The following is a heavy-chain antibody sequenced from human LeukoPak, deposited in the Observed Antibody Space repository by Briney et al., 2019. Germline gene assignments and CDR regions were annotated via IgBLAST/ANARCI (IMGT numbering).Heavy chain of an antibody. V-gene: IGHV4-59*08. CDR1: GGSISSYY. CDR2: IYYSGST. J-gene: IGHJ5*02. D-gene: IGHD3-10*01. Sequence: KPSETLSLTCTVSGGSISSYYWSWIRQPPGKGLEWIGYIYYSGSTNYNPSLKSRVTISVDTSKNQFSLKLSSVTAADTAVYYCASTGYGSGSYYLNWFDPWGQGTLVTVSS. CDR3: ASTGYGSGSYYLNWFDP.